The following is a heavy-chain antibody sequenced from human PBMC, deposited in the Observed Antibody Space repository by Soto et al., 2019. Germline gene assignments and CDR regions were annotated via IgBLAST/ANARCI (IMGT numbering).Heavy chain of an antibody. CDR1: GGSMISYY. CDR3: ARDPAP. V-gene: IGHV4-59*06. Sequence: PSETLSHTCTVSGGSMISYYWSWIRQHPGKGLEWIGYIYNSGTTYYNPSLKSRVTISADTSKNQFSLKLTSVTAADTAVYYCARDPAPWGQGTLVTVSS. CDR2: IYNSGTT. J-gene: IGHJ5*02.